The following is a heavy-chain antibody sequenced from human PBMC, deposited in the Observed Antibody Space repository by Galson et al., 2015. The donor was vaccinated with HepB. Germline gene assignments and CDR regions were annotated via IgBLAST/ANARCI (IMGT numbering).Heavy chain of an antibody. D-gene: IGHD5-18*01. V-gene: IGHV3-30*04. J-gene: IGHJ4*02. CDR1: GFTFSSYA. CDR3: ARVIGIQLWKPLVY. Sequence: SLRLSCAASGFTFSSYAMHWVRQAPGKGLEWVAVISYDGSNKYYADSVKGRFTISRDNSKNALYLQMNSLRAEDTAVYYCARVIGIQLWKPLVYWGQGTLVTVSS. CDR2: ISYDGSNK.